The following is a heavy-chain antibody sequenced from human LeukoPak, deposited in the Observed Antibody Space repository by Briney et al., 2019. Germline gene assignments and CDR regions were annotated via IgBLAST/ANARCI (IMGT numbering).Heavy chain of an antibody. D-gene: IGHD5-12*01. CDR3: ARGALTGYVRNGMDV. J-gene: IGHJ6*02. CDR2: ISGSGGST. V-gene: IGHV3-23*01. Sequence: GGSLRLSCAASGFTFSSYAMSWVRQAPGKGLEWVSAISGSGGSTYYADSVKGRFTISRDNSKNTLYLQMSSLRSEDTAVYYCARGALTGYVRNGMDVWGQGTTVIVSS. CDR1: GFTFSSYA.